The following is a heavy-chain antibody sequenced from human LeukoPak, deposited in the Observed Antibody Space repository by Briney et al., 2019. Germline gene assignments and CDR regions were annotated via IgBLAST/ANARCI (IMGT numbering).Heavy chain of an antibody. CDR2: ISSSSSYI. D-gene: IGHD3-3*01. J-gene: IGHJ3*02. CDR1: GFTFSSYS. CDR3: ARDGRAYDFWSGYYGSWAFDI. Sequence: GGSLRLSCAASGFTFSSYSMNWVRQAPGKGLEWVSSISSSSSYIYYADSVKGRFTISRDNAKNSLYLQMNSLRAEDTAVYYCARDGRAYDFWSGYYGSWAFDIWGQGTMVTVSS. V-gene: IGHV3-21*01.